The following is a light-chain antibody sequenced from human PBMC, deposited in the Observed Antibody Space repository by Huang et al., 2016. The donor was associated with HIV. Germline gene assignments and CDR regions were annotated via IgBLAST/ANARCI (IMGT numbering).Light chain of an antibody. CDR2: AAA. CDR1: QSISSY. CDR3: QQSYSTPLT. J-gene: IGKJ4*01. V-gene: IGKV1-39*01. Sequence: DIQMTQSPSSLSASVGDRVTITCRASQSISSYLNWYQQKPWKAPKLLIYAAASLQSGVPSRFSGSGSGTDFTLTVSNLQPEDFAAYYCQQSYSTPLTFGRGTKVEIK.